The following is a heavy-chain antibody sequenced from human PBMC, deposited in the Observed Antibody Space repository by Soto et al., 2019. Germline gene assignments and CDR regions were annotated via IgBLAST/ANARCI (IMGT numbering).Heavy chain of an antibody. CDR3: ARDRGVAPPVAGNTHYYYYMDV. D-gene: IGHD6-19*01. CDR1: GYSFTNYG. Sequence: QDQLVQSGVEVKKPGASVKVSCKASGYSFTNYGITWVRQAPGQGFEWMGWISAYNGNTNYAQKFQGRVNMPTDAPTSTAYLELRSLRSDDTAVYYCARDRGVAPPVAGNTHYYYYMDVWGKGTTVTVSS. V-gene: IGHV1-18*01. J-gene: IGHJ6*03. CDR2: ISAYNGNT.